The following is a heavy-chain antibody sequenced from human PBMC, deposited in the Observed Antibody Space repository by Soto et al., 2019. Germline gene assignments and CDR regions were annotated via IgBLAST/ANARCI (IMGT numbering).Heavy chain of an antibody. Sequence: QVQLVESGGGVVQPGRSLRLSCAASGFTFSSYAMHWVRQAPGKGLEWVAVISYDGSNKYYADSVKGRFTISRDNSKNTLYLQMNSLRAEDTAVYYCARDRVDYDFWSGYYAYYFDYWGQGTLVTVSS. CDR3: ARDRVDYDFWSGYYAYYFDY. J-gene: IGHJ4*02. CDR2: ISYDGSNK. V-gene: IGHV3-30-3*01. CDR1: GFTFSSYA. D-gene: IGHD3-3*01.